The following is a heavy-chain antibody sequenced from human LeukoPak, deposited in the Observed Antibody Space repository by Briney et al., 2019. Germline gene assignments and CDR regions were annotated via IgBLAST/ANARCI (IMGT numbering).Heavy chain of an antibody. CDR2: ISSSSSYI. D-gene: IGHD3-3*01. CDR3: ARDNRQYYDFWSGQKNDDPDGHGAFDI. Sequence: PGGSLRLSCAASGFTFSDYYMSWIRQAPGKGLEWVSSISSSSSYIYYADSVKGRFTISRDNAKNSLYLQMNSLRAEDTAVYYCARDNRQYYDFWSGQKNDDPDGHGAFDIWGQGTMVTVSS. J-gene: IGHJ3*02. V-gene: IGHV3-11*06. CDR1: GFTFSDYY.